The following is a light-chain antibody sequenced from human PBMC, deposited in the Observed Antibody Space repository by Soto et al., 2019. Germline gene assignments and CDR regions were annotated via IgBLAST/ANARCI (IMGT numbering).Light chain of an antibody. CDR1: QSVSDN. V-gene: IGKV3-15*01. CDR3: QQYYNWPRT. CDR2: GAS. Sequence: EIVMAQSPATLSVSPGERATLSCRASQSVSDNLAWYQQTPGQAPRLLIYGASTRATGIPARFSGGGSGTEFTLTISSLQSEDFAVYYCQQYYNWPRTFGQGTKVEIK. J-gene: IGKJ1*01.